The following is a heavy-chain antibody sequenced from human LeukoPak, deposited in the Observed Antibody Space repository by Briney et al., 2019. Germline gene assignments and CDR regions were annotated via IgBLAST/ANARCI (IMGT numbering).Heavy chain of an antibody. Sequence: GESLQISSQGSGYSFTSYWIGWVRPMPGKGLEWMGIIYPGDSDTRYSPSFQGQVTISADKSISTAYLQWSSLKASDTAMYYCARQGYGDYVGYWGQGTLVTVSS. D-gene: IGHD4-17*01. CDR1: GYSFTSYW. CDR3: ARQGYGDYVGY. CDR2: IYPGDSDT. J-gene: IGHJ4*02. V-gene: IGHV5-51*01.